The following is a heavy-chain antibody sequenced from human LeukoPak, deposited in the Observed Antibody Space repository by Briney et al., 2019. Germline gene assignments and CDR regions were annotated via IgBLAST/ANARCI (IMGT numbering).Heavy chain of an antibody. CDR1: GFTFSSYV. J-gene: IGHJ6*03. D-gene: IGHD3-16*01. Sequence: PGGSLRLSCAASGFTFSSYVMHWVRQAPGKGLQYVSIISSNGGSTYYANSVKGRFTVSRDNSKNTLNLQMGSLRAEDMAVYYCARETSQKGAHYMDVWGKGTTVTISS. CDR3: ARETSQKGAHYMDV. CDR2: ISSNGGST. V-gene: IGHV3-64*01.